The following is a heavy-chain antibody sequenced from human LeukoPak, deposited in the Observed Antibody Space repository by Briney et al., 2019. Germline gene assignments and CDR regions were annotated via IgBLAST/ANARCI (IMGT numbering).Heavy chain of an antibody. J-gene: IGHJ4*02. CDR3: ARDNGNCGGDCVPYYFDY. CDR1: GYTFTSYG. Sequence: ASVKVSCEASGYTFTSYGISWVRQAPGQGLEWMGWISAYNGNTNYAQKLQGRVTMTTDTSTSTAYMELRSLRSDDTAVYYCARDNGNCGGDCVPYYFDYWGQGTLVTVSS. V-gene: IGHV1-18*01. CDR2: ISAYNGNT. D-gene: IGHD2-21*02.